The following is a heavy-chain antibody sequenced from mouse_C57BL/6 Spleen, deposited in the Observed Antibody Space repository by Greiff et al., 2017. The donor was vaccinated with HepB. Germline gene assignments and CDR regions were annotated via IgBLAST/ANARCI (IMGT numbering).Heavy chain of an antibody. D-gene: IGHD1-1*01. V-gene: IGHV1-63*01. CDR2: IYPGGGYT. CDR3: ARGYYGSLAY. CDR1: GYTFTNYW. J-gene: IGHJ3*01. Sequence: VQLQQSGAELVRPGTSVKMSCKASGYTFTNYWIGWAKQRPGHGLEWIGDIYPGGGYTNYNEKFKGKATLTANKSSSTAYMHFSSLTSEDSAIYYCARGYYGSLAYWGQGTLVTVSA.